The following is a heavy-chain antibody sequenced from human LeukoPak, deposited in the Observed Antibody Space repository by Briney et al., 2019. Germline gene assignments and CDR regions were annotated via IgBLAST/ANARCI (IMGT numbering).Heavy chain of an antibody. V-gene: IGHV3-48*03. J-gene: IGHJ4*02. D-gene: IGHD3-22*01. Sequence: PGGSLRLSCAASGFTFSNYEMNWVRQAPGKGLEWVSYISSSGSNIYYADSVKGRFTISRDNAKNSLYLQMNSLRAEDTAVYYCARDLTYHYDPTSDYWGQGTLVTVSS. CDR1: GFTFSNYE. CDR3: ARDLTYHYDPTSDY. CDR2: ISSSGSNI.